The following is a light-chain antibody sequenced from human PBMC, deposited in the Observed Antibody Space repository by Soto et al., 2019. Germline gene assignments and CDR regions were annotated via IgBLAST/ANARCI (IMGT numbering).Light chain of an antibody. J-gene: IGLJ3*02. Sequence: QSVMTQPPSVSAAPGQRVTISCSGSSSNIGGNSVSWYQQLPGTAPKLLIYDDDKRPSGVPDRFSGSKSGNAASLTISGLQAEDEATYYCCSYAGSYTFAVFGGGTKLTVL. V-gene: IGLV1-51*01. CDR2: DDD. CDR1: SSNIGGNS. CDR3: CSYAGSYTFAV.